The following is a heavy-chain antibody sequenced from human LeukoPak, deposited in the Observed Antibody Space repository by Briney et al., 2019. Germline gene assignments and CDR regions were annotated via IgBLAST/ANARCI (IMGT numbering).Heavy chain of an antibody. CDR1: GGSISSYY. CDR3: ARRVTSNWFDP. D-gene: IGHD2-21*02. V-gene: IGHV4-59*08. Sequence: KPSETLSLTCTVSGGSISSYYWSWIRQPPGKGLEWIGYMYYSGSTNYNPSLKSQVTISVDTSKNQFSLKLSSVTAADTAVYYCARRVTSNWFDPWGQGTLVTVSS. J-gene: IGHJ5*02. CDR2: MYYSGST.